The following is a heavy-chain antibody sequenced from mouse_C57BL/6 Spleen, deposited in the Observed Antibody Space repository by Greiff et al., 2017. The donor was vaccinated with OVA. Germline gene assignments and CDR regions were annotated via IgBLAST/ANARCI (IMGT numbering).Heavy chain of an antibody. V-gene: IGHV1-42*01. CDR3: ARGLRQGANYAMDY. CDR1: GYSFTGYY. J-gene: IGHJ4*01. CDR2: INPSTGGT. Sequence: EVQLQQSGPELVKPGASVKISCKASGYSFTGYYMNWVKQSPEKSLEWIGEINPSTGGTTYNQKFKAKATLTVDKSSSTAYMQLKSLTSEDSAVYYGARGLRQGANYAMDYWGQGTSVTVSS. D-gene: IGHD2-4*01.